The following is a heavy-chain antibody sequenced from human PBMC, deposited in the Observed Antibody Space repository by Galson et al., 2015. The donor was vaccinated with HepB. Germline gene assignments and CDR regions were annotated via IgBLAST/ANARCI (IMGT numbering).Heavy chain of an antibody. CDR3: AKGRGPLGNDFIFPI. V-gene: IGHV3-30*04. CDR2: ISYDGSEQ. Sequence: SLRLSCAASGFTFSNYAMHWVRQTPGKVLEWVAAISYDGSEQHYGDSAKGRFTISRDKSKNTLYLQMSSLRAEDTAVYYCAKGRGPLGNDFIFPIWGQGTMVTVSS. CDR1: GFTFSNYA. D-gene: IGHD7-27*01. J-gene: IGHJ3*02.